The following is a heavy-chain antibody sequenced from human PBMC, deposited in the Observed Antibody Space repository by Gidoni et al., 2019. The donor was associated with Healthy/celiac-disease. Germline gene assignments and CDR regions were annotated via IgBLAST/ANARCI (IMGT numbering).Heavy chain of an antibody. D-gene: IGHD5-12*01. CDR1: GSPFGTYG. CDR2: ISYDGSNK. CDR3: AKKSGYDWAGPPGH. J-gene: IGHJ4*02. Sequence: QVQLVASGGGVVQPGGSWRPSCAASGSPFGTYGMHWVLQAPGKGLEWVAVISYDGSNKYYADSVKGRFTISRDNSKNTLYLQMNSLRAEDTAVYYCAKKSGYDWAGPPGHWGQGTLVTVSS. V-gene: IGHV3-30*18.